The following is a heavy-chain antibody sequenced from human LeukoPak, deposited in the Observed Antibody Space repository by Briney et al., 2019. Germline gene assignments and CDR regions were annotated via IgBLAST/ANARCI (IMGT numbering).Heavy chain of an antibody. V-gene: IGHV3-74*01. CDR2: TNHDGSST. CDR1: GFTFTTFW. Sequence: AGSLRLSCATSGFTFTTFWMHWVRHAPGKGLVWVSRTNHDGSSTNYADSVKGRFTISRDNAKNTVYLQMNSLRAEDTAVYYCAKRALAVAPHLPNHFDYWGQGTLVTVSS. CDR3: AKRALAVAPHLPNHFDY. J-gene: IGHJ4*02. D-gene: IGHD6-19*01.